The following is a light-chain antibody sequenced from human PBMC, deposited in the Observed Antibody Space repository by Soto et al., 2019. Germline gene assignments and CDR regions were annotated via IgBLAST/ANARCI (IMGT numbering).Light chain of an antibody. CDR2: KAS. V-gene: IGKV1-5*03. CDR3: QQYNTYSST. J-gene: IGKJ3*01. CDR1: QSISTW. Sequence: DIQMTQSPSTLSASVGDRVTITCRASQSISTWLAWYQQKPGKAPKLLIYKASSLESGVPSRFSGSGSGTEFTLTISSLRPDDFATYYCQQYNTYSSTFGPGTKVDIK.